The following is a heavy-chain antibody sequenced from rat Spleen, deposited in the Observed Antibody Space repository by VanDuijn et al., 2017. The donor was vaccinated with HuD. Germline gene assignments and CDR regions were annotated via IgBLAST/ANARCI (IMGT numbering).Heavy chain of an antibody. CDR1: GFTFSDYY. Sequence: EVQLVESGGGLVQPGRSLKLSCAASGFTFSDYYMAWVRQAPTKGLEWVATISHDGSNTYYRDSVKGRFTVSRDNAKSTLYLQMDSLRSEDTATYYCTTLYVYYGLDYFDYWGQGVMVTVSS. D-gene: IGHD1-6*01. CDR2: ISHDGSNT. J-gene: IGHJ2*01. V-gene: IGHV5-20*01. CDR3: TTLYVYYGLDYFDY.